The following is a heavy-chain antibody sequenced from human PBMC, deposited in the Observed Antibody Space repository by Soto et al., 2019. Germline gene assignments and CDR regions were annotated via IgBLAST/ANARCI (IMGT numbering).Heavy chain of an antibody. Sequence: QVQLVQSGAEVKKPGASVRVSCKASGYTFTHYYIHWVRQAPGQGLEWMGIINPNGGITTYAQKFRAGFSMTRHTSTSTVYLELSSLRSEDSAVYYCATSVNSAMAFDYWGQGTLVTVSS. V-gene: IGHV1-46*01. CDR2: INPNGGIT. CDR1: GYTFTHYY. J-gene: IGHJ4*02. D-gene: IGHD5-18*01. CDR3: ATSVNSAMAFDY.